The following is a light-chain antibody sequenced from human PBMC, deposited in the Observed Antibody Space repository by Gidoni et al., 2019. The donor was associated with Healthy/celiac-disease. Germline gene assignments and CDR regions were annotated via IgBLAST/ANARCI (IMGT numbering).Light chain of an antibody. J-gene: IGKJ4*01. CDR2: LGS. CDR3: MQALQTNRLLT. Sequence: DIVMTQSPLSLPVTPGEPASISCRSSQSLLHSNGYNYLDWYLQKPGQSPQLLIYLGSNRASGVPDRFSGSGSGTDFTLKISRVEAEDVGVYYCMQALQTNRLLTFGGGTKVEIK. CDR1: QSLLHSNGYNY. V-gene: IGKV2-28*01.